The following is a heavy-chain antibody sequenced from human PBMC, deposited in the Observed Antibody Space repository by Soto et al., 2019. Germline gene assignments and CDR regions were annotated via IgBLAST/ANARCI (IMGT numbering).Heavy chain of an antibody. V-gene: IGHV4-34*01. D-gene: IGHD3-10*01. Sequence: SSETLSLTCAVYGGSFSGYYWSWIRQPPGKGLEWIGEINHSGSTNYNPSLKSRVTISVDTSKNQFSLKLRYVTAADTAVYYCARQYYYGSRRGIGFDYWGQGTLVT. CDR3: ARQYYYGSRRGIGFDY. J-gene: IGHJ4*02. CDR2: INHSGST. CDR1: GGSFSGYY.